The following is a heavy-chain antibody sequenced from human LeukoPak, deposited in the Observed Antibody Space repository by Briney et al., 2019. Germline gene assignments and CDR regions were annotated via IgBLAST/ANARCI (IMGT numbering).Heavy chain of an antibody. CDR1: GFTFSSYS. CDR3: ARVDSPDYYDSSGYYYYYYYMDV. D-gene: IGHD3-22*01. J-gene: IGHJ6*03. Sequence: PRGSLRLSCAASGFTFSSYSMSWVRQAPGRGLGWVSYISSSSTIYYADSVKGRFTISRDNDKNSLYLQMNSLRAEDTAVYYCARVDSPDYYDSSGYYYYYYYMDVWGKGTTVTVSS. CDR2: ISSSSTI. V-gene: IGHV3-48*04.